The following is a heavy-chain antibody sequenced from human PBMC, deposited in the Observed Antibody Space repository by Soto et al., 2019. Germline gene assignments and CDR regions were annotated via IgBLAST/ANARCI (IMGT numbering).Heavy chain of an antibody. Sequence: GMSSETLSLTCTVSGGSISSNNWSWIRQPPGKGLEWIGYIYYSGSTNYNPSLKSRVTISVDTSKNQFSLKLSSVTAADTAVYYCARGTGEESSGWPEYFDYWGQGTLVTVSS. J-gene: IGHJ4*02. CDR3: ARGTGEESSGWPEYFDY. CDR1: GGSISSNN. D-gene: IGHD6-19*01. V-gene: IGHV4-59*01. CDR2: IYYSGST.